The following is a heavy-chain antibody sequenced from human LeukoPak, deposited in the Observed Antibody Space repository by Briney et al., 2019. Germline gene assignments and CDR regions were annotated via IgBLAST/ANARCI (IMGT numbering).Heavy chain of an antibody. D-gene: IGHD2-2*01. J-gene: IGHJ3*02. Sequence: ASVKVSCKVSGYILTELSMHWVRQAPGQGLEWMGWINTNTGNPTYAQGFTGRFVFSLDTSVSTAYLQISSLKAEDTAVYYCASEIVVVPAAMQGGDAFDIWGQGTMVTVSS. CDR2: INTNTGNP. V-gene: IGHV7-4-1*02. CDR3: ASEIVVVPAAMQGGDAFDI. CDR1: GYILTELS.